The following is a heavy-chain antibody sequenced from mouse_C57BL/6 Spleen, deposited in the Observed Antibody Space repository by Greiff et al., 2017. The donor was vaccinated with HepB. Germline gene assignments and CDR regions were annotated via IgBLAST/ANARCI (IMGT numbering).Heavy chain of an antibody. CDR3: ARSNYYGSSYYAMDY. CDR2: IYPGDGDT. D-gene: IGHD1-1*01. CDR1: GYAFSSYW. V-gene: IGHV1-80*01. Sequence: VMLVESGAELVKPGASVKISCKASGYAFSSYWMNWVKQRPGKGLEWIGQIYPGDGDTNYNGKFKGKATLTADKSSSTAYMQLSSLTSEDSAVYFCARSNYYGSSYYAMDYWGQGTSVTVSS. J-gene: IGHJ4*01.